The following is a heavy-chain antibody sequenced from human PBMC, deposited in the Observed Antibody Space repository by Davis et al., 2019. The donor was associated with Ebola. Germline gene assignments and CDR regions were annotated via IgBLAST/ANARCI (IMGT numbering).Heavy chain of an antibody. CDR1: GYSISSKDC. D-gene: IGHD6-19*01. CDR2: LYHSAGT. CDR3: AREGSSGWDGVGY. J-gene: IGHJ4*02. Sequence: SETLSLTCAVSGYSISSKDCPRWLRHSPPKGQVWIAYLYHSAGTNYNPSLKSRVTISVDTSKNQFSLKLSSVTAADTAVYYCAREGSSGWDGVGYWGQVTLVTVAS. V-gene: IGHV4-4*02.